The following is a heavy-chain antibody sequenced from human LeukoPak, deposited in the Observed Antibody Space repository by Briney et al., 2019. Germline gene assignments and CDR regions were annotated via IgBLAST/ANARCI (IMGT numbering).Heavy chain of an antibody. Sequence: SETLSLTCAVSGGSFSGYYWSWIRQPPGKGLEWIGEINHSGSTNYNPSLKSRVTISVDTSKNQFSLKLSSVTAADTAVYYCARGMVRGVIMTYGMDVWGKGSTVTVSS. J-gene: IGHJ6*04. V-gene: IGHV4-34*01. CDR1: GGSFSGYY. CDR3: ARGMVRGVIMTYGMDV. D-gene: IGHD3-10*01. CDR2: INHSGST.